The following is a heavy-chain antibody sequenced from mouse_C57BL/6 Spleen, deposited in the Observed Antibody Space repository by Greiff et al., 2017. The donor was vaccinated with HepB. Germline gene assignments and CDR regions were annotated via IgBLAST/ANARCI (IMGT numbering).Heavy chain of an antibody. V-gene: IGHV3-6*01. J-gene: IGHJ2*01. Sequence: EVQLQQSGPGLVKPSQSLSLTCSVTGYSITSGYYWNWIRQFPGNKLEWMGYISYDGSNNYNPSLKNRISITRDTSKNQFFLKLNSVTTEDTATYYCARDGLYDGYYGGYWGQGTTLTVSS. CDR3: ARDGLYDGYYGGY. CDR2: ISYDGSN. D-gene: IGHD2-3*01. CDR1: GYSITSGYY.